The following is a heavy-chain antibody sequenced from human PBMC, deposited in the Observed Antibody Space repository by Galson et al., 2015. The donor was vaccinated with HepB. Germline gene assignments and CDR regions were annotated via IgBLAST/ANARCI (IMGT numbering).Heavy chain of an antibody. CDR1: GFTFNTYT. Sequence: SLRLSCAASGFTFNTYTMHWVRQAPGKGLEWVATISSAGTTQYYADSVRGRFTISRDNSQNILDLQMNTLRREDTAVYYCARDAMGRGSGSYSAFDYWGHGTLVTVSS. CDR3: ARDAMGRGSGSYSAFDY. D-gene: IGHD1-26*01. CDR2: ISSAGTTQ. V-gene: IGHV3-30-3*01. J-gene: IGHJ4*01.